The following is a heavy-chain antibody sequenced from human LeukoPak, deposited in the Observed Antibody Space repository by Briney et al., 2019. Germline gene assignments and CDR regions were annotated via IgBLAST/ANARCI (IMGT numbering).Heavy chain of an antibody. CDR3: APVVRHGYFDY. CDR1: GGTFSSYA. CDR2: IIPIFGTA. J-gene: IGHJ4*02. D-gene: IGHD3-22*01. Sequence: ASVKVSCKASGGTFSSYAISWVRQAPGQWLEWMGGIIPIFGTANYAQKFQGRVTITADESTSTAYMELSSLRSEDTAVYYCAPVVRHGYFDYWGQGTLVTVSS. V-gene: IGHV1-69*13.